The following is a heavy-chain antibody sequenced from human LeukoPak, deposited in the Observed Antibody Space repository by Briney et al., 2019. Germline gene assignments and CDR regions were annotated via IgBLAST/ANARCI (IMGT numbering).Heavy chain of an antibody. Sequence: ASVKVSCKASGYTFTSYYMHWVRQAPGQGLEWMGIINPSGGSTSYAQKFQGRVTMTRDTSTSTVYMELSSLRSEDTAVYYCARRRKRITIFGVVTHGVAFDIWGQGTMVTVSS. CDR1: GYTFTSYY. V-gene: IGHV1-46*01. D-gene: IGHD3-3*01. J-gene: IGHJ3*02. CDR3: ARRRKRITIFGVVTHGVAFDI. CDR2: INPSGGST.